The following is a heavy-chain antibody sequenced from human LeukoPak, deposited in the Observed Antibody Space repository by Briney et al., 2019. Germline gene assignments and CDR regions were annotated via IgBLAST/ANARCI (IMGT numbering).Heavy chain of an antibody. D-gene: IGHD1-14*01. CDR2: IIPIFGTA. CDR1: GGTVTSYA. V-gene: IGHV1-69*13. J-gene: IGHJ4*02. Sequence: AASVKVSCKASGGTVTSYAISWVRQAPGQGLEWMGGIIPIFGTANYAQKFQGRVTITADESTSTAYMELSSLRSEDTAVYYCARVAVYGETTFDYWGQGTLVTVSS. CDR3: ARVAVYGETTFDY.